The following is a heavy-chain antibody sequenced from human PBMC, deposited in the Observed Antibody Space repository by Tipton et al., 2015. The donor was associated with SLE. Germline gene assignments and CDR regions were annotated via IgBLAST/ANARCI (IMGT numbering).Heavy chain of an antibody. CDR3: ARAWGYSGSPDAFDI. D-gene: IGHD1-26*01. Sequence: SLRLSCAASGFTFSSYGMHWVRQAPGKGLEWVAFIRYDGSNKYYADSVKGRFTFSRDNSKNTLYLQMNSLRAEDTAVYYCARAWGYSGSPDAFDIWGQGTMVTVSS. CDR1: GFTFSSYG. V-gene: IGHV3-30*02. CDR2: IRYDGSNK. J-gene: IGHJ3*02.